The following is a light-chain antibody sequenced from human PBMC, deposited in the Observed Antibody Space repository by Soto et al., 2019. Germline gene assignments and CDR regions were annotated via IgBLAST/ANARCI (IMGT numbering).Light chain of an antibody. CDR1: QGFSHY. V-gene: IGKV1-27*01. CDR2: ATS. J-gene: IGKJ1*01. CDR3: QKYNSAPRT. Sequence: DIQMTQSPSSLSASVGDRLTIACRASQGFSHYLAWYQQKPGKVPKLLIYATSILQSGVPSRFSGSGSGTDFTLTISSLQPEDVATYYCQKYNSAPRTFGQGTKVEIK.